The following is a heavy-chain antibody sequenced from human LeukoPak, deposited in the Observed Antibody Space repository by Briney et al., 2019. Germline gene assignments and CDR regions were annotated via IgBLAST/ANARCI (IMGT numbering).Heavy chain of an antibody. V-gene: IGHV4-59*08. CDR1: GGSISSYY. D-gene: IGHD6-13*01. CDR3: ARQGGSSSPYYYYMDV. J-gene: IGHJ6*03. Sequence: SETLSLTCTVSGGSISSYYWSWIRQPPGKGLEWIGYIYYSGSTNYNPSLKSRVTISVDTSKNQFSLKLSSVTAADTAVYYCARQGGSSSPYYYYMDVWGKGTTVTVSS. CDR2: IYYSGST.